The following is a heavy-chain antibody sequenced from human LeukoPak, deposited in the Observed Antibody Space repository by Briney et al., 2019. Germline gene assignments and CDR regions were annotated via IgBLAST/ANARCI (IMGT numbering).Heavy chain of an antibody. CDR2: IKQDGSEK. CDR3: ARDTGGGYSCYDC. CDR1: GFTFSSYW. Sequence: GGSLRLSCAASGFTFSSYWMTWIRQAPGKGLEWVANIKQDGSEKYYVDSVKGRFTISRDNAKNSLYLQMNSLRAEDSAVYYCARDTGGGYSCYDCWGQGTLVTVSS. V-gene: IGHV3-7*01. D-gene: IGHD5-18*01. J-gene: IGHJ4*02.